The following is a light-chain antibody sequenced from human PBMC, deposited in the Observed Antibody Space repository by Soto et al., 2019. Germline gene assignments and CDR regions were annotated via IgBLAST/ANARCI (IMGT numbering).Light chain of an antibody. CDR1: QSVSSSY. CDR2: DAS. V-gene: IGKV3D-20*02. CDR3: QQRSNWPSLT. Sequence: EFGLTKSPGTLSLSPEERATLSCRASQSVSSSYITWYQQKPGQAPRLLISDASNRATGIPARFSGSGSETDFTLTISSLEPEDSAVYYCQQRSNWPSLTFGGGTKVDIK. J-gene: IGKJ4*01.